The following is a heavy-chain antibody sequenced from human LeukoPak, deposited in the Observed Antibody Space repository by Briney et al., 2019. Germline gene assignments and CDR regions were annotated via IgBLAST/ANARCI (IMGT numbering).Heavy chain of an antibody. D-gene: IGHD6-19*01. Sequence: GGSLRLSCAASGFTFSTYGMTWVRQAPGKGLEWVSAISGSAATTFYADSVKGRFSISRDNAKNSLYLQMNSLRAEDTAVYYCARDRGYSSFDYWGQGTLVTVSS. V-gene: IGHV3-23*01. CDR1: GFTFSTYG. J-gene: IGHJ4*02. CDR3: ARDRGYSSFDY. CDR2: ISGSAATT.